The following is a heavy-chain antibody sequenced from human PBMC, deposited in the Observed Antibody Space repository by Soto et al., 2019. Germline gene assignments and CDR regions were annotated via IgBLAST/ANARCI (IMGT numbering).Heavy chain of an antibody. CDR3: AKDRTRLRPNWFDP. D-gene: IGHD4-17*01. V-gene: IGHV3-30*18. CDR2: ISYDGSNK. CDR1: GFTFSSYG. Sequence: QVQLVESGGGVVQPGRSLRLSCAASGFTFSSYGMHWVRQAPGKGLEWVAVISYDGSNKYYADSVKGRFTISRDNSKNTLYLQMNSRRAEDTAVYYCAKDRTRLRPNWFDPWGQGTLVTVSS. J-gene: IGHJ5*02.